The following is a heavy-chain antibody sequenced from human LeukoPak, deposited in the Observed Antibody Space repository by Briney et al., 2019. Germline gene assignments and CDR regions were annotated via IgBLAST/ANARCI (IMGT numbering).Heavy chain of an antibody. J-gene: IGHJ4*02. V-gene: IGHV1-8*02. D-gene: IGHD2-21*01. CDR1: GNIFTGYY. CDR2: INPNSGNT. CDR3: TRSVRNGHIDY. Sequence: ASVKVSCKASGNIFTGYYMHWVRQAPGQGLEWMGWINPNSGNTGYAQKFQGRVTMTRSTSISTAYMELSSLRFEDTAVYYCTRSVRNGHIDYWGQGTLVTVSS.